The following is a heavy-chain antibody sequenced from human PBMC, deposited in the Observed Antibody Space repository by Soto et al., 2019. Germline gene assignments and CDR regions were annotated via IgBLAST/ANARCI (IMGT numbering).Heavy chain of an antibody. Sequence: SETLSLTCSVSGGSINSSSYFWGWVRQPPGKGLEWIGSIYYSGSTYYNPSLRSRVTVSVDTSKNQFSLKLSSVTAADTAVFYCARHYSSGSRNWFDPWGQGTLVTVSS. D-gene: IGHD6-19*01. CDR1: GGSINSSSYF. J-gene: IGHJ5*02. CDR2: IYYSGST. V-gene: IGHV4-39*01. CDR3: ARHYSSGSRNWFDP.